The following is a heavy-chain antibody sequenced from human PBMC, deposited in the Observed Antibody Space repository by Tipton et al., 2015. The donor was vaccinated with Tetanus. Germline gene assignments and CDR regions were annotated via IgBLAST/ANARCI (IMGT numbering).Heavy chain of an antibody. J-gene: IGHJ4*02. V-gene: IGHV4-61*01. D-gene: IGHD2-2*02. Sequence: TLSLTCTVSGDSFRSGSYYRSWIRQPPGKELEWIGYIDYSGSTNYNPSLNSRLIISADTSKNQFSLRLSSVTAADSDVYYCASYNIPYYFDYWGRGTVVTVSA. CDR1: GDSFRSGSYY. CDR3: ASYNIPYYFDY. CDR2: IDYSGST.